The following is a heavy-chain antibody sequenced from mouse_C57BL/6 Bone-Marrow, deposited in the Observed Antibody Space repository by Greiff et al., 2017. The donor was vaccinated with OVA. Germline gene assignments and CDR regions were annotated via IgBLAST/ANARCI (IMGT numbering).Heavy chain of an antibody. J-gene: IGHJ3*01. CDR2: IRNKANGYTT. CDR3: ARWGLRRGGFAY. Sequence: EVKVIESGGGLVQPGGSLSLSCAASGFTFTDYYMSWVRQPPGKALEWLGFIRNKANGYTTEYSASVKGRFTISRDNSQSILYLQMNALRAEDSATYYCARWGLRRGGFAYWGQGTLVTVSA. CDR1: GFTFTDYY. V-gene: IGHV7-3*01. D-gene: IGHD2-4*01.